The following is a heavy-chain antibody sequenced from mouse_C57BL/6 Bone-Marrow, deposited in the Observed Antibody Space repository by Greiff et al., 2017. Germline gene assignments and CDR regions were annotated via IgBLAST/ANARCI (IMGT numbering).Heavy chain of an antibody. CDR2: IDPSDSYT. Sequence: VQLQQPGAELVMPGASVKLSCKASGYTFTSYWMHWVKQRPGQGLEWIGEIDPSDSYTNYNQQFKGKSTLTVDKSSSTAYMQLSSLTSEDSAVYYCARSNWDPYYAMDYWGQGTSVTVSS. D-gene: IGHD4-1*01. J-gene: IGHJ4*01. CDR3: ARSNWDPYYAMDY. V-gene: IGHV1-69*01. CDR1: GYTFTSYW.